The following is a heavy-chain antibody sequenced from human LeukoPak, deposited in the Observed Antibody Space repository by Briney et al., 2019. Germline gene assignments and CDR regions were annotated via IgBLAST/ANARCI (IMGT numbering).Heavy chain of an antibody. CDR3: ATSPRVTLYVMGDFAY. V-gene: IGHV3-23*01. J-gene: IGHJ4*02. CDR2: ISGSGGST. CDR1: GVTNYA. D-gene: IGHD3-16*01. Sequence: GGSLRLSCAVSGVTNYAISWVRQAPGKGLEWVSVISGSGGSTYYADSVKGRFTISRDTSDNTIYLQMNSLRADDTAVYYCATSPRVTLYVMGDFAYWGQGTLVTVSS.